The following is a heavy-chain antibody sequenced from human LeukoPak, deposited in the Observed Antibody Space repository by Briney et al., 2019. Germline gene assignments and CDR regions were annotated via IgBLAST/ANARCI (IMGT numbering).Heavy chain of an antibody. CDR1: GYTFSSYD. V-gene: IGHV1-8*01. Sequence: ASVKVSCKASGYTFSSYDIHWVRQATGQGREWMGWMNPNSGNTGYAQKFRGRVTMTRTPSISTAYMELRNLRSDDTAVYYCARGRNGDSDYWGQGTLVTVSS. CDR2: MNPNSGNT. D-gene: IGHD4-17*01. CDR3: ARGRNGDSDY. J-gene: IGHJ4*02.